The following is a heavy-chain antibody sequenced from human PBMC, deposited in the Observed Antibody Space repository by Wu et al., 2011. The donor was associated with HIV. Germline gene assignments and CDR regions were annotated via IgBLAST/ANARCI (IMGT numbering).Heavy chain of an antibody. Sequence: QVQLVQSGAEVKKPGASVKVSCKASGYTFTSYDINWVRQATGQGLEWMGWMNPNSGNTGYAQKLQGRVAITRNTSISTAYMELSSLRSEDTAVYYCARSGVSAEYYFYYMNVWGKGTTVTVSS. CDR3: ARSGVSAEYYFYYMNV. CDR1: GYTFTSYD. CDR2: MNPNSGNT. D-gene: IGHD2-2*01. J-gene: IGHJ6*03. V-gene: IGHV1-8*03.